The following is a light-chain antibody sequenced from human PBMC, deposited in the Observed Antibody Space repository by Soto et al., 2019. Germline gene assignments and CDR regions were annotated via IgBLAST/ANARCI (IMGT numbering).Light chain of an antibody. CDR3: QQYDYWPRT. CDR2: GAS. CDR1: QSISSS. J-gene: IGKJ1*01. Sequence: EMTQAPAPLAVAPGERATLSCRASQSISSSKLAWYQQNPGQAPRLLMYGASNRATGIPARFSGSGSGTEFTLTISSLQSEDFAVYYCQQYDYWPRTFGQGTKVDIK. V-gene: IGKV3-15*01.